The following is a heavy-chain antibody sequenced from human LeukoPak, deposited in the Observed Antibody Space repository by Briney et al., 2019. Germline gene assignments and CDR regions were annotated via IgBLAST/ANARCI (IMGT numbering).Heavy chain of an antibody. Sequence: ASVKVSCKSSGYTFTSYGISWVRQAPGQGLEWMGWISAYNGNTNYAQKLQGRVTMTTDTSTSTAYMELRSLRSDDTAVYYCARDSTPYYYGSGSYPDYWGQGTLVTVSS. CDR1: GYTFTSYG. CDR2: ISAYNGNT. CDR3: ARDSTPYYYGSGSYPDY. V-gene: IGHV1-18*01. D-gene: IGHD3-10*01. J-gene: IGHJ4*02.